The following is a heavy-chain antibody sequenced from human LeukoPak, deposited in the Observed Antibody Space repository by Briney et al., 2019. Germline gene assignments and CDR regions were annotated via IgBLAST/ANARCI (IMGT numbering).Heavy chain of an antibody. Sequence: ASVTVSCKTSGHTFTDYYIHWVRQAPGQGLEWMGWINPDSGETKSAKKFQGRVTMTGDTFISTAYMELSRVTSDDTAVYYCARDRDYSKTERGFDYWGQGTLVTVSS. CDR3: ARDRDYSKTERGFDY. CDR2: INPDSGET. CDR1: GHTFTDYY. D-gene: IGHD4-11*01. J-gene: IGHJ4*02. V-gene: IGHV1-2*02.